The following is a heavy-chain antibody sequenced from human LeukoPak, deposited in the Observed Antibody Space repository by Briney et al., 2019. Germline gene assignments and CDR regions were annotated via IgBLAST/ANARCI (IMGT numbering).Heavy chain of an antibody. CDR1: GGSISSSSYY. CDR3: ARSKPFMTTVTTIWNWNVVKQGNWFDP. D-gene: IGHD4-17*01. V-gene: IGHV4-39*07. Sequence: SETLSLTCTVSGGSISSSSYYWGWIRQPPGKGLEWIGSIYYSGSTYYNPSLKSRVTISVDTSKNQFSLKLSSVTAADTAVYYCARSKPFMTTVTTIWNWNVVKQGNWFDPWGQGTLVTVSS. CDR2: IYYSGST. J-gene: IGHJ5*02.